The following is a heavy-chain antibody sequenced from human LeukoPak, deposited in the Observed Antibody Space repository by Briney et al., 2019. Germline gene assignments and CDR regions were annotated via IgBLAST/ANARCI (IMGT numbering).Heavy chain of an antibody. CDR1: GGSISSSSYY. J-gene: IGHJ4*02. Sequence: SETLSLTCTVSGGSISSSSYYWGWIRQPPGKGLEWIGSIYYSGSTYYNPSLKSRVTISVDTSKNQFSLKLSSVTAADTAVYYCARQGSSSWYPGGINYLDYWGQGTLGTVSS. V-gene: IGHV4-39*01. CDR3: ARQGSSSWYPGGINYLDY. D-gene: IGHD6-13*01. CDR2: IYYSGST.